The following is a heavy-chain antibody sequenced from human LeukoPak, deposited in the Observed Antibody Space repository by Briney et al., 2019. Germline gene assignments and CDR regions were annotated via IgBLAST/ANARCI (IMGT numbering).Heavy chain of an antibody. V-gene: IGHV3-15*07. CDR1: GFTFSNAW. Sequence: PGGSLRLSCAASGFTFSNAWMNWVRQAPGKGLEWVGRIKSKTDGGTTDYAAPVKGRFTISRDDSKNTLYLQMNSLKTEDTAVYYCTRVRYSGLGGRLDAFDVWGLGTMVTVSS. J-gene: IGHJ3*01. D-gene: IGHD5-12*01. CDR2: IKSKTDGGTT. CDR3: TRVRYSGLGGRLDAFDV.